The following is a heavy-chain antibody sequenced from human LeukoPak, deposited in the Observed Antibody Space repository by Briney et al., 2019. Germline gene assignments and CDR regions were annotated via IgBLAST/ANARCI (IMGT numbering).Heavy chain of an antibody. CDR1: GFTFSSYS. CDR3: VKDVGGSYAFDY. J-gene: IGHJ4*02. V-gene: IGHV3-48*01. CDR2: ISSSSSTI. Sequence: TGGSLRLSCAASGFTFSSYSMNWVRQAPGKGLEWVSYISSSSSTIYYADSVKGRFTISRDNSKNTLHLQMSTLRAEDTALYYCVKDVGGSYAFDYWGQGILVTVAS. D-gene: IGHD1-26*01.